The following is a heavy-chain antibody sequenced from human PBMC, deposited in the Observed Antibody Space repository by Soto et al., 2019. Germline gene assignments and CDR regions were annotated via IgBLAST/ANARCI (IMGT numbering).Heavy chain of an antibody. D-gene: IGHD4-4*01. CDR1: GYRFTSYF. Sequence: PGESLRIFCWFSGYRFTSYFIGCVRNMPGRCRDWMENIYPIDSDTRYSPYFQGQVTISADKSISTAYLQWSSLKASDTAMYYCARLYDYSNYYAYYGMDVWGQGTTVTVSS. J-gene: IGHJ6*02. CDR3: ARLYDYSNYYAYYGMDV. CDR2: IYPIDSDT. V-gene: IGHV5-51*01.